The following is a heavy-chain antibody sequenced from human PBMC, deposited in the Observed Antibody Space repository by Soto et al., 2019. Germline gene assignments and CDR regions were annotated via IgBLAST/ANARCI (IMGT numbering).Heavy chain of an antibody. Sequence: SETLSLTCTVSGGSVSSGSYYWTWIRQRPGKGLEWIGYIYYIGSTYYSPSLKSRLSISLDTSKNQFSLRLSSVTAADTAMYYCARARLSAVYAFDILGQGTMVTVSS. CDR2: IYYIGST. V-gene: IGHV4-31*03. D-gene: IGHD1-20*01. J-gene: IGHJ3*02. CDR3: ARARLSAVYAFDI. CDR1: GGSVSSGSYY.